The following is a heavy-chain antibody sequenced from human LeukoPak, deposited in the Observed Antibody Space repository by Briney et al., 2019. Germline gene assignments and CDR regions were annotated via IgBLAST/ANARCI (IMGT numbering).Heavy chain of an antibody. CDR1: RGSFSSYY. Sequence: PSETLSLTCAVYRGSFSSYYWSWIRQPPGKGLEWIGEINQRGSTNYNPSLKSRVTISVDTSKNQFSLKLNSVTATDTAVYYCARHYGPWGQGTLVTVSS. CDR3: ARHYGP. J-gene: IGHJ4*02. D-gene: IGHD3-16*01. V-gene: IGHV4-34*01. CDR2: INQRGST.